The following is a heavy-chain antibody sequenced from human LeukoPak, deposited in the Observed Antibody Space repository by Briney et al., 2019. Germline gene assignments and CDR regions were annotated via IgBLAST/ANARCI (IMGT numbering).Heavy chain of an antibody. CDR2: IHGGGST. CDR3: ARGFTTGTHYYYYYYMDV. CDR1: GGSISSHH. V-gene: IGHV4-59*11. Sequence: KPSETLSLTCTVSGGSISSHHWNWIRQPPGKGLEYVGNIHGGGSTNYNPSLQSRVTISLDTSKNQFSLSLRSVTAADTAVYYCARGFTTGTHYYYYYYMDVWGKGTTVTVSS. J-gene: IGHJ6*03. D-gene: IGHD1-1*01.